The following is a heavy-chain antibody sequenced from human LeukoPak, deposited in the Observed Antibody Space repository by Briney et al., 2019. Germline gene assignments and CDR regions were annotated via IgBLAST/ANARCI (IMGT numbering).Heavy chain of an antibody. V-gene: IGHV4-59*09. Sequence: LEWIGYIYYSGSTNYNPSLKSRVTISVDTSKNQFSLKLSSVTAADTAVYYCARGPFNWFDPWGQGTLVTVSS. J-gene: IGHJ5*02. CDR2: IYYSGST. CDR3: ARGPFNWFDP.